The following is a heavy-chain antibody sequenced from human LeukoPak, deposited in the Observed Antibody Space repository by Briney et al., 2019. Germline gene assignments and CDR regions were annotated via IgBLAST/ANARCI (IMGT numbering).Heavy chain of an antibody. CDR2: IYYSGST. CDR3: ARAYDPLTGYYFFDY. Sequence: TLSLTCTVSGGSINSGGYYWSWIRQHPGKGLEWIGYIYYSGSTYYDPSLKSRVTISVDTTKSQFSLKLSSVTAADTAVYYCARAYDPLTGYYFFDYWGQGTLVTVSS. D-gene: IGHD3-9*01. CDR1: GGSINSGGYY. V-gene: IGHV4-31*03. J-gene: IGHJ4*02.